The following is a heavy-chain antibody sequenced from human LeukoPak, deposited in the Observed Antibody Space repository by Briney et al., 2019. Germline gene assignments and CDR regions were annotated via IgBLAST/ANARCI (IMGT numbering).Heavy chain of an antibody. CDR2: IKQSSSYK. Sequence: GGSLRLSCAASGFTFSSYSMNWVRQAPGKGLEWVSSIKQSSSYKYYADSVKGRFTISRDNAKNSLYLQMNSLRAEDTAVYYCARDYHSRAVVTAITYAFDIWGQGTMVSVSS. D-gene: IGHD2-21*02. V-gene: IGHV3-21*01. J-gene: IGHJ3*02. CDR1: GFTFSSYS. CDR3: ARDYHSRAVVTAITYAFDI.